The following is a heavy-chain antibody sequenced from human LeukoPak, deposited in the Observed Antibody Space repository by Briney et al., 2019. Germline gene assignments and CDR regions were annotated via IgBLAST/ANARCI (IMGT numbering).Heavy chain of an antibody. J-gene: IGHJ3*02. CDR1: GGSINSYY. Sequence: SETLSLTCTVSGGSINSYYWSWIRQPAGKGLEWIGRIYIGGSTNYNPSLKSRVTISVDTSKNQFSLKLTSVTAADAAVYYCARESSSTYYLDAFDMWGQGTMVTVSS. V-gene: IGHV4-4*07. CDR2: IYIGGST. D-gene: IGHD3-22*01. CDR3: ARESSSTYYLDAFDM.